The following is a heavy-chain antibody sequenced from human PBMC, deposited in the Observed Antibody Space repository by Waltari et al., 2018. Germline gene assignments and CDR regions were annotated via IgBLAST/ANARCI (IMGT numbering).Heavy chain of an antibody. D-gene: IGHD3-3*01. J-gene: IGHJ6*02. V-gene: IGHV3-7*03. CDR2: IKQDASEK. Sequence: VHLVESGGGLVQPGGSLRLSCPASGSPFSNHRMSWVRQPPGKGLQYVASIKQDASEKYYLDSVKGRFTISRDNAENSLSLQMNSLRAEDTAIYYCARYDLRTPWDGMDVWSQGTTVTVSS. CDR1: GSPFSNHR. CDR3: ARYDLRTPWDGMDV.